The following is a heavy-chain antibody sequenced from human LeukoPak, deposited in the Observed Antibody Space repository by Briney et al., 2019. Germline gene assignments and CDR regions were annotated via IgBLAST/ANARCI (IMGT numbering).Heavy chain of an antibody. CDR3: ARERCVVGACGAFDV. D-gene: IGHD1-26*01. CDR2: ISKDGYEQ. CDR1: GFTFSSYA. V-gene: IGHV3-30*04. J-gene: IGHJ6*04. Sequence: GGSLRLSCVASGFTFSSYAMHWVRQAPGKGLEWVAVISKDGYEQHYTDSVKGRFTISRDNSMTILYLQMNTLRGEDTATYFCARERCVVGACGAFDVWGKGTTVTISS.